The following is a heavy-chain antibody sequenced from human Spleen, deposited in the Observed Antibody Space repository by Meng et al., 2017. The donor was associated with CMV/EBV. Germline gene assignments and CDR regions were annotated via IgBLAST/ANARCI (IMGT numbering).Heavy chain of an antibody. D-gene: IGHD2-2*01. CDR3: ASRHCSSTSCAYWYFDL. Sequence: GESLKISCAASGFTFSTYPMHWVRQAQGKGLEYVSGISSSGGATYYADSLKGRFTISRDNAKNSLYLQMNSLRAEDTAVYYCASRHCSSTSCAYWYFDLWGRGTLVTVSS. CDR1: GFTFSTYP. J-gene: IGHJ2*01. CDR2: ISSSGGAT. V-gene: IGHV3-64*02.